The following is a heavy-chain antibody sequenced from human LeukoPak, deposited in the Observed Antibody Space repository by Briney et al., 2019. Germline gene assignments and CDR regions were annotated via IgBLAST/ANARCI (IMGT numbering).Heavy chain of an antibody. CDR3: EAYGSV. V-gene: IGHV3-7*03. CDR2: IKKDGTEK. Sequence: GGSLRLSCTASGLSFSDLWLTWVRQAPGRGLEWVADIKKDGTEKNYVDSVRGRFTISRDNAQNSLYLQMNNLRAEDTAIYYCEAYGSVWGQGTLVIVSS. CDR1: GLSFSDLW. J-gene: IGHJ4*02. D-gene: IGHD3-10*01.